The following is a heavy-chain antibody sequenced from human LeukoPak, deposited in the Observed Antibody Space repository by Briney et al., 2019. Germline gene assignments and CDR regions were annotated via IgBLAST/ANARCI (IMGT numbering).Heavy chain of an antibody. CDR1: GGSFSGYY. CDR2: INHSGST. CDR3: AREKMRRYSYGYAH. Sequence: SETLSLTCAAYGGSFSGYYWSWIRQPPGKGLEWIGEINHSGSTNYNSSLKSRVTISVDTSKNQFSLKVSSVTAADTAVYYCAREKMRRYSYGYAHWGQGTLVTVSS. D-gene: IGHD5-18*01. J-gene: IGHJ4*02. V-gene: IGHV4-34*01.